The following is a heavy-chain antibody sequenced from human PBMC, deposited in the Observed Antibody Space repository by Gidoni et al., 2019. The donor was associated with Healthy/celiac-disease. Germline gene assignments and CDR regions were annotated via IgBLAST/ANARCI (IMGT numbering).Heavy chain of an antibody. CDR1: GFTFSSYW. CDR2: INSDGSST. Sequence: EVQLVESGGGLVQPGGSLRLSCAASGFTFSSYWMHWVRQAPGKGLVWVSRINSDGSSTSYADSVKGRFTISRDNAKNTLYLQMNSLRAEDTAVYYCARDLTGYCSSTSCYRGCGAFDIWGQGTMVTVSS. J-gene: IGHJ3*02. CDR3: ARDLTGYCSSTSCYRGCGAFDI. V-gene: IGHV3-74*01. D-gene: IGHD2-2*01.